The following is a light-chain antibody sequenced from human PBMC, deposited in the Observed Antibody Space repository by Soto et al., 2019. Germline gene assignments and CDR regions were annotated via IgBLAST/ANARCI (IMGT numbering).Light chain of an antibody. J-gene: IGKJ5*01. CDR3: QHYTNWPPIA. V-gene: IGKV3-15*01. CDR2: AAS. CDR1: QSVSSN. Sequence: EIVMTQSPATLSVSPGERATLSCRASQSVSSNLAWYQQKPGQAPRLLIYAASTRVTGLPGRFSGRGSGTEFTLTISGLQSEDFAIYYCQHYTNWPPIAFGQGTRLEIK.